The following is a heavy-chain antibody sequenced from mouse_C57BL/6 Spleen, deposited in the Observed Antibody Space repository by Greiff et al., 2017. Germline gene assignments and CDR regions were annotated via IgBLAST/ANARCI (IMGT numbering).Heavy chain of an antibody. V-gene: IGHV1-64*01. CDR3: ARGGYGSSYWYFDV. J-gene: IGHJ1*03. Sequence: VQLQQPGAELVKPGASVKLSCKASGYTFTSSWMHWVKQRPGQGLEWIGMIHPNSGSTNYNEKFKSKATLTVDKSSSTAYMQLSSLTSEDSAVYYCARGGYGSSYWYFDVWGTGTTVTVSS. D-gene: IGHD1-1*01. CDR2: IHPNSGST. CDR1: GYTFTSSW.